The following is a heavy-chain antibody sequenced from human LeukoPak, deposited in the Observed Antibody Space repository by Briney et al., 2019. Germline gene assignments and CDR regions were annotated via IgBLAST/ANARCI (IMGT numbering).Heavy chain of an antibody. D-gene: IGHD3-10*01. CDR1: GFTFSSYS. J-gene: IGHJ4*02. V-gene: IGHV3-21*01. Sequence: GGSLRLSCAASGFTFSSYSMNWVRQAPGKGLEWVSSISSSSSYIYYADSVKGRFTISRDNAKNSLYLQMNSLRAEDTAVYYCARSQSPRITMVRGVTWDYWGQGTLVTVSS. CDR2: ISSSSSYI. CDR3: ARSQSPRITMVRGVTWDY.